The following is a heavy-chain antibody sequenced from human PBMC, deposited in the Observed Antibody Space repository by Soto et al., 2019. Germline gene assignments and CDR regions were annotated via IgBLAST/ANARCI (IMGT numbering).Heavy chain of an antibody. CDR3: ARKRINCSSTSCFGYGMDV. CDR1: GYTFTSYY. CDR2: INPSGGST. Sequence: ASVKVPCKASGYTFTSYYMHWVRQAPGQGLEWMGIINPSGGSTSYAQKFQGRVTMTRDTSTSTVYMELSSLRSEDTAVYYCARKRINCSSTSCFGYGMDVWGQGTTVTVSS. D-gene: IGHD2-2*01. J-gene: IGHJ6*02. V-gene: IGHV1-46*01.